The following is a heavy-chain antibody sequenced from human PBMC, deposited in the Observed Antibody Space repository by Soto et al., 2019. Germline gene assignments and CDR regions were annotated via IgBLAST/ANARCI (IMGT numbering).Heavy chain of an antibody. D-gene: IGHD3-9*01. J-gene: IGHJ4*02. Sequence: PSETLSLTCTVSGGSISSGGYYWSWIRQHPGKGLEWIGYIYYSGSTYYNPSLKSRVTISVDTSKNQFSLKLSSVTAADTAVYYCARVDILTGYYISYFDYWGQGTLVTVSS. CDR3: ARVDILTGYYISYFDY. CDR2: IYYSGST. V-gene: IGHV4-31*03. CDR1: GGSISSGGYY.